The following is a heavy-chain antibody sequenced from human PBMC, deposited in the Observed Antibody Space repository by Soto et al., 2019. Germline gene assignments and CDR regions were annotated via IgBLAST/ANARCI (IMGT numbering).Heavy chain of an antibody. D-gene: IGHD6-25*01. V-gene: IGHV3-7*01. Sequence: EVQLVESGGGLVQPGGSLRLSCAASGFSLNTYWMSWIRQAPGKGLEWVANINEGGNTQNYVDSVRGRFTISRDNAKTSVHLQMNSLRGEDTAVYYCATRAGAPADWGQGTLVTVSS. CDR1: GFSLNTYW. CDR2: INEGGNTQ. J-gene: IGHJ4*02. CDR3: ATRAGAPAD.